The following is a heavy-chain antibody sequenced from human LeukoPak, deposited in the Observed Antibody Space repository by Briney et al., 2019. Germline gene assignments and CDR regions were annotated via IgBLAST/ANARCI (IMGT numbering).Heavy chain of an antibody. D-gene: IGHD1-26*01. Sequence: ASVKVSCKASGHTFTSYYIHWVRQAPGQGLEWMGVINASAGRTSYAQKFQGRVTMTRDMSTSTVHMELSSLRSEDTAVYYCARETSGSYWFDPWGQGTLVTVSS. CDR3: ARETSGSYWFDP. J-gene: IGHJ5*02. CDR1: GHTFTSYY. CDR2: INASAGRT. V-gene: IGHV1-46*01.